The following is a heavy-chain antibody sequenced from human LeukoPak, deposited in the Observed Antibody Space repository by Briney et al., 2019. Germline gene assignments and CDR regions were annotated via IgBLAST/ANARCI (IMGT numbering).Heavy chain of an antibody. CDR2: INPNSGGT. CDR1: GYTFTSYG. CDR3: ARDQRMRAFDI. J-gene: IGHJ3*02. D-gene: IGHD2/OR15-2a*01. Sequence: GASVKVSCKASGYTFTSYGISWVRQAPGQGLEWMGWINPNSGGTNYAQKFQGRVTMTRDTSISTAYMELSRLRSDDTAVYYCARDQRMRAFDIWSQGTMVTVSS. V-gene: IGHV1-2*02.